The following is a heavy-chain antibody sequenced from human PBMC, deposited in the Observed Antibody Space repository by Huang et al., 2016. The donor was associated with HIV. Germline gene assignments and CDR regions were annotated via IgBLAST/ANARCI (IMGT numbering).Heavy chain of an antibody. V-gene: IGHV4-39*01. CDR1: GDFISSTNYY. CDR3: ASQHIGAAATWF. CDR2: VYQSGST. D-gene: IGHD6-13*01. J-gene: IGHJ4*02. Sequence: QLQESGPGQVKPSETLSLTCTVSGDFISSTNYYWGWIRQSPGKGLEGVGSVYQSGSTNYNPSLKSRVTLAVDTSRNQFSLRLNSVTAADTAVYYCASQHIGAAATWFWGRGTQVAVSS.